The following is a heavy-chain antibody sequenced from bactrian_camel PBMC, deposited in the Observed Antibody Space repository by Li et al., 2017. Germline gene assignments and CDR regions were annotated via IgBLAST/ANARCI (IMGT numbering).Heavy chain of an antibody. CDR2: IGRFGAST. V-gene: IGHV3S60*01. CDR1: GSGWGSYC. CDR3: TKHEAGIAATRAWDFGY. Sequence: VQLVESGGGSVQSGGSLGLSCVASGSGWGSYCMAWFRQPPGKEREGVSCIGRFGASTYYEDSVRGRFTISRDNAKNTVYLQLSSLKTEDMAMYYCTKHEAGIAATRAWDFGYWGQGTQVTVSS. J-gene: IGHJ6*01. D-gene: IGHD6*01.